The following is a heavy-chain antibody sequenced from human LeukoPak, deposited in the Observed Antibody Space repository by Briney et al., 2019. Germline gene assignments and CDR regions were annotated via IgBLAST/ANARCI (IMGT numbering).Heavy chain of an antibody. CDR3: ARHRTAINRYGPYEAFDI. CDR1: AFSFSDYS. Sequence: PGGSLRLSCAASAFSFSDYSMSWIRQPPGKGLEWIGSVYYSGRTYYNPPLKTRVTISEDTSKNQFSLKLTSVTAADTAVYYCARHRTAINRYGPYEAFDIWGQGTMVTVSS. V-gene: IGHV4-39*01. J-gene: IGHJ3*02. D-gene: IGHD5-18*01. CDR2: VYYSGRT.